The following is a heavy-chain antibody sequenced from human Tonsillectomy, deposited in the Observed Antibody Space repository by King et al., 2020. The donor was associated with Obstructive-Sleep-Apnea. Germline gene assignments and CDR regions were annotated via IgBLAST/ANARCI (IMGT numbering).Heavy chain of an antibody. CDR2: IYYSGRP. V-gene: IGHV4-39*07. CDR3: ARAVAVAGSFDP. Sequence: LQLQESGPGLVNPSETLYLSCIVSGASISSKSYYWGWIRQPPGKGLEWIGNIYYSGRPYYNPSLKSRVTISLDTSKSQFSLRLSAVTAADTAVYYCARAVAVAGSFDPWGRGTLVSVSS. J-gene: IGHJ5*02. CDR1: GASISSKSYY. D-gene: IGHD6-19*01.